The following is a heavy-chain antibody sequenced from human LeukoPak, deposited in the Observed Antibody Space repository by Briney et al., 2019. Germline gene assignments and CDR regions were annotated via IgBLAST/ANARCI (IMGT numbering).Heavy chain of an antibody. Sequence: VASVKVSCKASGGTFSSYAISWVRQAPGQGLEWMGGIIPIFGTANHAQKFQGRVTITTDESTSTAYMELSSLRSEDTAVYYCAIMGGCSSTSCYIAYSSSSRWAFDIWGQGTMVTVSS. D-gene: IGHD2-2*02. CDR2: IIPIFGTA. V-gene: IGHV1-69*05. CDR3: AIMGGCSSTSCYIAYSSSSRWAFDI. J-gene: IGHJ3*02. CDR1: GGTFSSYA.